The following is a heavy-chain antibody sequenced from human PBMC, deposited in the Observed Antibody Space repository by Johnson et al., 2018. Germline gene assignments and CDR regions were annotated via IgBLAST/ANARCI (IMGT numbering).Heavy chain of an antibody. J-gene: IGHJ3*02. Sequence: VQLVESGGGLLQPGRSLRLSCAASGFTFDDYAMHWVRQAPGKGLEWVSGISWYSGSIGYADSVTGRFTISRDNAKNPLYLQMNRLRAEDTALYYCAKELTSGAPMWAFDIWGQGTMVTVSS. V-gene: IGHV3-9*01. CDR3: AKELTSGAPMWAFDI. CDR2: ISWYSGSI. CDR1: GFTFDDYA. D-gene: IGHD5-12*01.